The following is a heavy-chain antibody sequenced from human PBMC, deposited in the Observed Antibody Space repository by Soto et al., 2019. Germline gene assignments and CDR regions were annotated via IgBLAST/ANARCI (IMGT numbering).Heavy chain of an antibody. CDR2: ISGSGGST. V-gene: IGHV3-23*01. Sequence: EVQLLESGGGLVQPGGSLRLSCAASGFTFSSYAMSWVRQAPGKGLEWVSAISGSGGSTYYADSVKGRFTISRDNSKNTLYLQMNSLRAEDTAVYYCAKRQTTVVTWEEYYYYGMDVWGQGTTVTVSS. D-gene: IGHD4-17*01. J-gene: IGHJ6*02. CDR1: GFTFSSYA. CDR3: AKRQTTVVTWEEYYYYGMDV.